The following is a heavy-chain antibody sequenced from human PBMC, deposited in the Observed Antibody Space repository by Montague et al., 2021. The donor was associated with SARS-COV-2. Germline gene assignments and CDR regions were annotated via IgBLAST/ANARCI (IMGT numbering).Heavy chain of an antibody. CDR2: IDWDDDK. V-gene: IGHV2-70*11. CDR1: GFSLSTSGMC. CDR3: ARTAGTDYTGYYYYAMDV. Sequence: PALVKPTQTLTLTCTFSGFSLSTSGMCVSWIRQPPGKALEWLARIDWDDDKYYSTSLKTRLTISKDTSKNQVVLTMTNMDPVDTATYYCARTAGTDYTGYYYYAMDVWGQGPRSPSP. J-gene: IGHJ6*02. D-gene: IGHD3-10*01.